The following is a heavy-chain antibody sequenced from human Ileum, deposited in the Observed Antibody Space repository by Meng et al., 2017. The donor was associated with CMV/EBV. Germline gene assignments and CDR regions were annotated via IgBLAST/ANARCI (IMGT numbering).Heavy chain of an antibody. V-gene: IGHV1-18*04. D-gene: IGHD1-14*01. Sequence: ASVKVSCKAFGYSFSNSGLSWVRQAPGQGLEWMGWISAYNGNTNYAQKLQGRVTMTTDTSTSTAYMELRSLRSDDTAVYYCARDRKGGWFDPWGQGTLVTVSS. CDR1: GYSFSNSG. J-gene: IGHJ5*02. CDR3: ARDRKGGWFDP. CDR2: ISAYNGNT.